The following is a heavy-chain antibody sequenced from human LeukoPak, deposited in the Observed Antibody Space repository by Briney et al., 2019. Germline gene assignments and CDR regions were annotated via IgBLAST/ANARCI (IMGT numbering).Heavy chain of an antibody. CDR2: IWYDGSSK. CDR3: AKDGAYYDILTGYYSKSAFDI. Sequence: GGSLRLSCAASGFTFSSYGMHWVREAPGKGLEWGAVIWYDGSSKYYADSVKGRFTISRDNSKNTLYLQMNSLRAEDTAVYYCAKDGAYYDILTGYYSKSAFDIWGQGTMVTVSS. J-gene: IGHJ3*02. D-gene: IGHD3-9*01. V-gene: IGHV3-33*06. CDR1: GFTFSSYG.